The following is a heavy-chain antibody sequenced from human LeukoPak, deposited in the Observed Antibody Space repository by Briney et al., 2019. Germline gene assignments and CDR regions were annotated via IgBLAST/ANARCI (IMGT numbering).Heavy chain of an antibody. Sequence: PGGSLRLSCAASGFTFSSYSMNWVRQAPGKGLEWVSSISSSSSYIYYADSVKGRFTISRDNAKNSLYLQMNSLRAEDTAVYYCARGPSQPIYDFWSGYYLGNYYYMDVWGKGTTVTVSS. D-gene: IGHD3-3*01. J-gene: IGHJ6*03. V-gene: IGHV3-21*01. CDR3: ARGPSQPIYDFWSGYYLGNYYYMDV. CDR2: ISSSSSYI. CDR1: GFTFSSYS.